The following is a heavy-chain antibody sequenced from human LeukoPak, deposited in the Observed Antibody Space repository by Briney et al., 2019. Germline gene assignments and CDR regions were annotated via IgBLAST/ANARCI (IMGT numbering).Heavy chain of an antibody. Sequence: GGSLRLSCAASGFIFSDYYMTWIRQAPGKGLEWVSYVTSSGGHMYYADSAKGRFTISRDDAKNLLYLDMNSLRAEDTAVYYCARGHTAVTRHFDFWGQGTLVTVSS. CDR3: ARGHTAVTRHFDF. CDR2: VTSSGGHM. J-gene: IGHJ4*02. V-gene: IGHV3-11*04. D-gene: IGHD4-17*01. CDR1: GFIFSDYY.